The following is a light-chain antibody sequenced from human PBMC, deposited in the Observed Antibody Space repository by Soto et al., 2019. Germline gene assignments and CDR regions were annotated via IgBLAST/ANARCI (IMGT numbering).Light chain of an antibody. V-gene: IGKV1-5*01. CDR1: QSISSW. CDR3: QQYNSYSPWT. CDR2: DAS. J-gene: IGKJ1*01. Sequence: DIQMTQSPSTLSASVGDRVTITCRASQSISSWLAWYQQKPGKAPKLLIYDASSLESGVPSRFSGSGSGTEFTLTISSLQPADFATYYCQQYNSYSPWTFGQGTKV.